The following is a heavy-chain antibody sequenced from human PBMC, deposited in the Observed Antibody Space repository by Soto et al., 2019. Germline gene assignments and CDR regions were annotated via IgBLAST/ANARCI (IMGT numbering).Heavy chain of an antibody. J-gene: IGHJ1*01. D-gene: IGHD2-15*01. CDR2: IRNKANSYAT. CDR3: TSHSPEDMIRK. V-gene: IGHV3-73*02. Sequence: EVQLVESGGGLVQPGGSLKLSCAASGFTFIGSAVHWVRQASGKGLEWVGRIRNKANSYATAYAASLKGRLMISRDDSKNTGYLQMNSLKTEDTAVYYCTSHSPEDMIRKWGQGTLVTVSS. CDR1: GFTFIGSA.